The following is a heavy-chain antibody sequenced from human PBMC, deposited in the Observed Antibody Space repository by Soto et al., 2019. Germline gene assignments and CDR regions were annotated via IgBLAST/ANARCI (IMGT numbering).Heavy chain of an antibody. Sequence: QVQFVQSGAEVKKPGASVKVSCKASGYTFTGYAIHWVRQAPGQRLEWMGWINAGSGGTKYSQKFQGRVTITRDTSATTAYMEVSSLRSEDTAVYYCARETGSTPNFDYWGQGTLVTVSS. D-gene: IGHD4-17*01. J-gene: IGHJ4*02. CDR2: INAGSGGT. CDR1: GYTFTGYA. V-gene: IGHV1-3*01. CDR3: ARETGSTPNFDY.